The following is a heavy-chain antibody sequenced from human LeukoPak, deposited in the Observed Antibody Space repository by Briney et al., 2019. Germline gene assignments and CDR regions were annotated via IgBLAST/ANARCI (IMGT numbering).Heavy chain of an antibody. CDR1: GGTFSSYA. CDR3: AKGHDYSNYVQDY. Sequence: ASVKVSCKASGGTFSSYAISWVRQAPGQGLEWMGRIIPILGIANYAQKFQGRVTITADKSTSTAYMELSSLRSEDTAVYYCAKGHDYSNYVQDYWGQGTLVAVSS. V-gene: IGHV1-69*04. CDR2: IIPILGIA. D-gene: IGHD4-11*01. J-gene: IGHJ4*02.